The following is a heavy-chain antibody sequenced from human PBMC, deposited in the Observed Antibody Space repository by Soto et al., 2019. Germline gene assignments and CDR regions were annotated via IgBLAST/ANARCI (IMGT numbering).Heavy chain of an antibody. J-gene: IGHJ5*02. CDR2: INAANGDT. Sequence: QVQLVQSGTEVKKPGASVKVSCKASGYTFTSYGIHWVRQAPGQRLEWMGWINAANGDTNYSPKCQGRVTITRDTSASTAYMEQSSLRSEDTAVYYCVRRHVSATGIDWFDPWGQGTLVTVSS. CDR3: VRRHVSATGIDWFDP. CDR1: GYTFTSYG. V-gene: IGHV1-3*01. D-gene: IGHD6-13*01.